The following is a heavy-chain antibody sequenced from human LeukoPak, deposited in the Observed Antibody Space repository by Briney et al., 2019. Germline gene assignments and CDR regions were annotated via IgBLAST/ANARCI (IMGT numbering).Heavy chain of an antibody. CDR3: ARARRYSSSSATGYYYYYMDV. CDR2: ISSSSSYI. V-gene: IGHV3-21*01. J-gene: IGHJ6*03. CDR1: GFTFSSYS. D-gene: IGHD6-6*01. Sequence: GGSLRLSCAASGFTFSSYSMNWVRQAPGKGLEWVSSISSSSSYIYYADSVKGRFTISRDNARNSLFLQMNSLRAEDTAVYYCARARRYSSSSATGYYYYYMDVWGKGTTVTVSS.